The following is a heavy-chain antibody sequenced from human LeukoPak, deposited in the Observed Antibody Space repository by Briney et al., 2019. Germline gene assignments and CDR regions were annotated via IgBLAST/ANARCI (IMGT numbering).Heavy chain of an antibody. CDR1: GGSISSGGYS. D-gene: IGHD3-16*01. CDR3: ARRRGYVWGSYRHDY. Sequence: SETLSLTCAVSGGSISSGGYSWSWIRQPPGKGLEWIGYIYHSGSTCYNPSLKSRVTISVDRSKNQFSLKLSSVTAADTAVYYCARRRGYVWGSYRHDYWGQGTLVTVSS. V-gene: IGHV4-30-2*01. J-gene: IGHJ4*02. CDR2: IYHSGST.